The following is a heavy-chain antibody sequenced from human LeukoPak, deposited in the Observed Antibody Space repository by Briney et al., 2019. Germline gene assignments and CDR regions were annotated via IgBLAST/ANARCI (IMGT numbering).Heavy chain of an antibody. Sequence: GGSLRLSCTASGFTFINYSMNWVRQAPGKGLEWVSSISTNSAFIYYADSVKGRFTISRDNAKNSLYLQMNSLRAEDTAVYYCARDPSSGWYYFDYWGQGTLVTVSS. CDR2: ISTNSAFI. J-gene: IGHJ4*02. D-gene: IGHD6-19*01. CDR3: ARDPSSGWYYFDY. CDR1: GFTFINYS. V-gene: IGHV3-21*01.